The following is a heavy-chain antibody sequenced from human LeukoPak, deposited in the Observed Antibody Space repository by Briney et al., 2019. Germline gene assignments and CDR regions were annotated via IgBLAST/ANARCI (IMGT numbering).Heavy chain of an antibody. CDR2: ITPKSGVT. CDR1: GYSFTDND. J-gene: IGHJ5*02. D-gene: IGHD4-17*01. Sequence: ASVKVSCKASGYSFTDNDIHWVRQAPGQGLEWMGRITPKSGVTKYTQRFQGRFTMTRDTSISTAYMQLSGLRSDDTAVYYCARNVGFGDFAWGQGTLVTVS. CDR3: ARNVGFGDFA. V-gene: IGHV1-2*06.